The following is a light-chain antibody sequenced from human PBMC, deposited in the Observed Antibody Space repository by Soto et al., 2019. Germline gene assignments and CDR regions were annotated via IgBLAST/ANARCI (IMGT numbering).Light chain of an antibody. J-gene: IGKJ4*01. CDR2: SAS. Sequence: DIQMTQSPSSVSASVGDRVTITCRASQGIRSWLAWYQQKPGKAPKLLISSASTLQSGVPSRFSGSGSGTDFTLTSRGLQPEDFATYYCQQSDTFPATFGGGTRVEIK. CDR3: QQSDTFPAT. CDR1: QGIRSW. V-gene: IGKV1D-12*01.